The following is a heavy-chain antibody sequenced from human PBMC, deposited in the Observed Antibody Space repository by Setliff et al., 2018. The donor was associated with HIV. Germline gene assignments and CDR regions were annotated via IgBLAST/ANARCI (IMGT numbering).Heavy chain of an antibody. V-gene: IGHV1-69*05. Sequence: SSVKVSCKASGRTFSSYAISWVRQAPGQGLEWMGGIIPIFGTANYAQKFQGRVTITTDESTSTAYMELSSLRYEDTAVYYCASFSGRRWLQGGNAFDIWGQGTMVTVSS. CDR2: IIPIFGTA. CDR3: ASFSGRRWLQGGNAFDI. J-gene: IGHJ3*02. CDR1: GRTFSSYA. D-gene: IGHD5-12*01.